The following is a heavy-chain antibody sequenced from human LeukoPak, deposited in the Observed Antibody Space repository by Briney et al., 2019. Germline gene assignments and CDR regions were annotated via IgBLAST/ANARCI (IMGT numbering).Heavy chain of an antibody. CDR3: ARRLGSAMYFDY. Sequence: SKTLSLTCTVSGGSISSSSYYWGWIRQPPGKGLEWIGNIYYSGDTYYNPSLKSRLTMSVDTSNNQFSLKLRSVTAADTAVYYCARRLGSAMYFDYWGQGTQVTVSS. CDR2: IYYSGDT. D-gene: IGHD5-18*01. CDR1: GGSISSSSYY. J-gene: IGHJ4*02. V-gene: IGHV4-39*01.